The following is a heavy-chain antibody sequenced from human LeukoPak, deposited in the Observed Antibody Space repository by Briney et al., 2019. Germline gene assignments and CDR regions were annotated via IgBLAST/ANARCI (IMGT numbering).Heavy chain of an antibody. V-gene: IGHV1-18*01. CDR2: ISAYNGNT. CDR1: GYTLTSYG. J-gene: IGHJ4*02. Sequence: GASVKVSCKASGYTLTSYGISGVRQAPGQGLEWMGWISAYNGNTNNAQKLQGRVTMTTDTSTSTAYMELRSLRSDDTAVYYCARAPRRAGDGTEPFDYWGQGTLVTVSS. CDR3: ARAPRRAGDGTEPFDY. D-gene: IGHD6-19*01.